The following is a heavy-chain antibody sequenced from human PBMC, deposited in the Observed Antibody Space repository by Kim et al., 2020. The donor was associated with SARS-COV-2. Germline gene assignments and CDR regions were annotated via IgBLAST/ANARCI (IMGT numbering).Heavy chain of an antibody. J-gene: IGHJ4*02. CDR2: VSHSGST. Sequence: SETLSLTCTVSADSISYYYWTWIRQPPGKGLEWIGQVSHSGSTNYSPSLMSRATFSVDTSENHISLKLTSVTTADTAVYYCARRSPKENFFDHWSQGNLVTVSS. CDR1: ADSISYYY. V-gene: IGHV4-59*01. CDR3: ARRSPKENFFDH.